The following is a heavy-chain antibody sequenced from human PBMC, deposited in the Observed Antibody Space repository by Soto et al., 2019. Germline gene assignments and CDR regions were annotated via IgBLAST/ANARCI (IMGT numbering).Heavy chain of an antibody. Sequence: GGSLRLSCAASGFTFSSYGIHWGRQAPGQGLEGVAVIWYDGSNKYYADSVKGRFTIGRDNSKDTVYLQMNSLRADDTAVYYCTKDVLYCGGGSCLVGPSYTFDHWGQGTLVTVSS. CDR3: TKDVLYCGGGSCLVGPSYTFDH. V-gene: IGHV3-33*06. J-gene: IGHJ4*02. CDR1: GFTFSSYG. CDR2: IWYDGSNK. D-gene: IGHD2-15*01.